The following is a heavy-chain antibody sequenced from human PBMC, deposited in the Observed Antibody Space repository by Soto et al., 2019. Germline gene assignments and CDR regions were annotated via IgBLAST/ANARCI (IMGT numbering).Heavy chain of an antibody. V-gene: IGHV3-66*01. D-gene: IGHD3-3*01. CDR2: IYSGGST. Sequence: EVQLVESGGGLVQPGGSLRLSCAASGFTVSSHYMSWVRQAPGKGLEWVSVIYSGGSTYYADSVKGRFTISRDNSKNTLYLQMNSLRAEDTAVYYCAREQFLEWLSVYYFDYWGQGTLVTVSS. CDR3: AREQFLEWLSVYYFDY. J-gene: IGHJ4*02. CDR1: GFTVSSHY.